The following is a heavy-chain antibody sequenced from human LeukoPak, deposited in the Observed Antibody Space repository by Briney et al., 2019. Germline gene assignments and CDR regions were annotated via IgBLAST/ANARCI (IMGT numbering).Heavy chain of an antibody. J-gene: IGHJ4*02. Sequence: KASETLSLTCTVSGDSISNYYWSWIRQPAGKGLEWIGRIRTSGTANYNPPLKSRVSISTDRSKNQVYLKLSSVTAADTAVYYCARDYHESTGYSFDSWGQGSLVSVSS. CDR2: IRTSGTA. CDR3: ARDYHESTGYSFDS. D-gene: IGHD3-22*01. V-gene: IGHV4-4*07. CDR1: GDSISNYY.